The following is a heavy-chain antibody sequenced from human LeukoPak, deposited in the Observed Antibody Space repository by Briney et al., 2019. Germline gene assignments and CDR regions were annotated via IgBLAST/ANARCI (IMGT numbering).Heavy chain of an antibody. CDR1: GFTVSSNY. J-gene: IGHJ4*02. D-gene: IGHD6-13*01. V-gene: IGHV3-53*01. CDR3: ARGAALRPFDY. CDR2: ISGSGGST. Sequence: GGSLRLSCAASGFTVSSNYMSWVRQAPGKGLEWVSAISGSGGSTYYADSVKGRFTISRDNSKNTLYLQMNSLRAEDTAVYYCARGAALRPFDYWGQGTLVTVSS.